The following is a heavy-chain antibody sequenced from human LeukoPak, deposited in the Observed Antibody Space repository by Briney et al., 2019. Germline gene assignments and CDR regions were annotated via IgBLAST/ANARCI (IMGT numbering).Heavy chain of an antibody. CDR2: IYSGGST. CDR3: ARVPFDPYYYGSGLGAFDI. Sequence: PGGSLRLSCAASGFTVSSNYMSWVRQAPGKGLEWVSVIYSGGSTYYADSVKGRFTISRDNSKNTLYLQMNSLRAEDTAVYYCARVPFDPYYYGSGLGAFDIWGQGTMVTVSS. D-gene: IGHD3-10*01. J-gene: IGHJ3*02. CDR1: GFTVSSNY. V-gene: IGHV3-53*01.